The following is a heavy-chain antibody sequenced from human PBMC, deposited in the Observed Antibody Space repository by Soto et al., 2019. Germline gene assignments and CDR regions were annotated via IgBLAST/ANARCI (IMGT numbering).Heavy chain of an antibody. CDR3: ARVVYFDSSGYSV. CDR1: GFTFSSYS. Sequence: GGSLRLSCAASGFTFSSYSMSWVRQAPGKGLEWVSSITSSSDYVYYADSVKGRFTISRDNAKNSLYLQMNSLRAEDTAVYYCARVVYFDSSGYSVWGQGTLVTVSS. J-gene: IGHJ4*02. V-gene: IGHV3-21*01. CDR2: ITSSSDYV. D-gene: IGHD3-22*01.